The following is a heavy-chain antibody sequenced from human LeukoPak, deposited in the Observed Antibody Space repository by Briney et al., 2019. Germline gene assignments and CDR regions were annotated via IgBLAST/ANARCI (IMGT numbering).Heavy chain of an antibody. CDR2: IYYSGST. Sequence: PSETLSLTCTVSGGSISSSSYYWGWIRQPPGKGLEWIGSIYYSGSTYYNPSLKSRVTISVDTSKNQFSLKLSSVTAADTAVYYCARDVLNGVVAGWIRVFDYWGQGTLVTVSS. D-gene: IGHD6-19*01. CDR1: GGSISSSSYY. CDR3: ARDVLNGVVAGWIRVFDY. V-gene: IGHV4-39*07. J-gene: IGHJ4*02.